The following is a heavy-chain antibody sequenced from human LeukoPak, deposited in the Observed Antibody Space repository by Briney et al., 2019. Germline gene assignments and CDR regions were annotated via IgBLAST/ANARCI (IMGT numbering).Heavy chain of an antibody. D-gene: IGHD1-1*01. Sequence: GGSLRLSCAASGFTFSGSAMHWVRQASGKGLEWVGRIRSKANSYATAYAASVKGRFTISRDDSKNTAYLQMNSLKTEDTAVYYCAAAAKAPGTTGTTDYWGQGTLVTVSS. CDR3: AAAAKAPGTTGTTDY. J-gene: IGHJ4*02. CDR1: GFTFSGSA. CDR2: IRSKANSYAT. V-gene: IGHV3-73*01.